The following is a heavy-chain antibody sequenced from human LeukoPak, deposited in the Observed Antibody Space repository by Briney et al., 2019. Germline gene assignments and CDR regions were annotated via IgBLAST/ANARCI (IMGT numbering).Heavy chain of an antibody. V-gene: IGHV3-30*02. CDR2: IPHDGSNK. CDR1: GFTFSSFG. CDR3: AKLRVGYCSSTSCRYNWFDP. Sequence: GGSLRLSCLASGFTFSSFGMHWVRQAPGKGLEWVAFIPHDGSNKHYADSVSGRFTISRDNSGNTLYVQMNSLRAEDTAVYYCAKLRVGYCSSTSCRYNWFDPWGQGTLVTVSS. J-gene: IGHJ5*02. D-gene: IGHD2-2*01.